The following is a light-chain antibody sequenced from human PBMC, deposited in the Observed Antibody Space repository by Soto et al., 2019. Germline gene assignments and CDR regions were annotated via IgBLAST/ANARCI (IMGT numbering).Light chain of an antibody. CDR1: QSVLSSANNKNY. Sequence: VMTQSPDSLAVSLGERATINCKSSQSVLSSANNKNYLAWYQRKPGQPPKLLISWSSTREPGVPDRFSGSGFGTDFTLTISSLQAEDVAVYYCQQYYGAPITRGQGTRLEIK. V-gene: IGKV4-1*01. J-gene: IGKJ5*01. CDR3: QQYYGAPIT. CDR2: WSS.